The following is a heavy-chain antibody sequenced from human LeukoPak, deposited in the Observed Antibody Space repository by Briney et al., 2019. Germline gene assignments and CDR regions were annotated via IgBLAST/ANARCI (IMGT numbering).Heavy chain of an antibody. CDR2: ISAYNGNT. D-gene: IGHD3-22*01. V-gene: IGHV1-18*01. CDR3: ARDYYDSSGYLNLGY. J-gene: IGHJ4*02. CDR1: GYTFTSYG. Sequence: ASVKVSCKASGYTFTSYGISWVRQAPGQGLEWMGWISAYNGNTNYAQKLQGRVTMTTDTSTSTAYMELRSLRSDDTAGYYCARDYYDSSGYLNLGYRVQGTLVTDSS.